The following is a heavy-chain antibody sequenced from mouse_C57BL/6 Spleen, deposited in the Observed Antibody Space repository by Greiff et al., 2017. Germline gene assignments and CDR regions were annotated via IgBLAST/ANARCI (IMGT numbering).Heavy chain of an antibody. Sequence: QVQLQQPGAELVRPGSSVKLSCKASGYTFTSYWMHWVKQRPIQGLEWIGNIDPSDSETHYNQKFKDKATLTVDKSSSTAYMQLSSLTSEDSAVYYCARDYYGSSYYFYYWGQGTTLTVSS. V-gene: IGHV1-52*01. J-gene: IGHJ2*01. CDR3: ARDYYGSSYYFYY. D-gene: IGHD1-1*01. CDR2: IDPSDSET. CDR1: GYTFTSYW.